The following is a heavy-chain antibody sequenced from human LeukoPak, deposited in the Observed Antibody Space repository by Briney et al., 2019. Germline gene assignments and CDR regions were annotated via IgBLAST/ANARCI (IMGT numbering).Heavy chain of an antibody. V-gene: IGHV3-30*18. J-gene: IGHJ4*02. CDR3: AKDSSFYGDYFDY. CDR1: GFTFSSYG. Sequence: PGGSLRLSCAASGFTFSSYGMHWVRQAPGKGLKWVAVISYDGSNKYYADSVKGRFTISRDNSKNTLYLQMNSLRAEDTAVYYCAKDSSFYGDYFDYWGQGTLVTVSS. D-gene: IGHD4-17*01. CDR2: ISYDGSNK.